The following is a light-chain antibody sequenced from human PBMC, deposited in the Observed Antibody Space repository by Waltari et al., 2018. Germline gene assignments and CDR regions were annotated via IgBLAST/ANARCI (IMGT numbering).Light chain of an antibody. CDR3: QSYDTSLSVV. Sequence: QSVLTQPPSVSGAPGQRVTISCTGSGSNIGAGYDVHWYQQLPRAAPKLLIYGSSTRPLGVPDRFFGSTSGTSASLAITGLQAEDEADYYCQSYDTSLSVVSGGGTKLTVL. CDR1: GSNIGAGYD. J-gene: IGLJ3*02. CDR2: GSS. V-gene: IGLV1-40*01.